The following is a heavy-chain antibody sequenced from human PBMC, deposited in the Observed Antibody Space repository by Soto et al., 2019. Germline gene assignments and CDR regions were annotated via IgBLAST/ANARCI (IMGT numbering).Heavy chain of an antibody. D-gene: IGHD6-13*01. J-gene: IGHJ5*02. V-gene: IGHV3-30*18. CDR1: GFTFSSNG. Sequence: VQLVESGGGVVQPGRSLRLSCAASGFTFSSNGMHWVRQAPDKGLEWVAVISDDGSIKYYADSVKGRFTVSRDNSKTTLYLQMNSLRPEATALYYCANDRRPQLVVGNWFDPWGQGTLVTVSS. CDR3: ANDRRPQLVVGNWFDP. CDR2: ISDDGSIK.